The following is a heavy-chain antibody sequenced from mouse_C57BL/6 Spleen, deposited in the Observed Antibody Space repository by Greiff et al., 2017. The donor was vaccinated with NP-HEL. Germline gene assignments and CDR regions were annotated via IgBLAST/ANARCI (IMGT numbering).Heavy chain of an antibody. Sequence: EVQVVESGGDLVKPGGSLKLSCAASGFTFSSYGMSWVRQTPDKRLEWVATISSGGSYTYYPDSVKGRFTISRDNAKNTLYLQMSSLKSEDTAMYYCARHEDYYGSSYGYYFDYWGQGTTLTVSS. CDR2: ISSGGSYT. V-gene: IGHV5-6*01. D-gene: IGHD1-1*01. CDR3: ARHEDYYGSSYGYYFDY. CDR1: GFTFSSYG. J-gene: IGHJ2*01.